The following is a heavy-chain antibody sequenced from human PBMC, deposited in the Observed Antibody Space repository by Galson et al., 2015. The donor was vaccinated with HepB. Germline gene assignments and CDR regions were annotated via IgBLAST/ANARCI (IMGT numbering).Heavy chain of an antibody. J-gene: IGHJ4*02. CDR1: GYSFPSYW. Sequence: QSGAEVKKPGESLRISCKGPGYSFPSYWITWVRQMPGKGLEWMGRIDPRDSYTNYSPSFQGHVTISADRSISTAYLQWSGLKASDTAMYYCASAPGIAVAGYYFDYWGQGTLVTVSS. CDR2: IDPRDSYT. D-gene: IGHD6-19*01. V-gene: IGHV5-10-1*01. CDR3: ASAPGIAVAGYYFDY.